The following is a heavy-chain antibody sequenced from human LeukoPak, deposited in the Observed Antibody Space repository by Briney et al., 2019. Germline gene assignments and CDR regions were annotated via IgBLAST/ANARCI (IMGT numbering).Heavy chain of an antibody. V-gene: IGHV3-7*03. CDR3: VKNSGWYRLDC. CDR2: IKQDGGEI. CDR1: GFTFSSYW. J-gene: IGHJ4*02. D-gene: IGHD6-13*01. Sequence: GGSLKLSCAASGFTFSSYWMSWVRQAPGKGPEWVANIKQDGGEIYYVDSVKGRFTISRDNAKNSLFLQMDSLRSEDTAVYYCVKNSGWYRLDCWGQGTLVTVSS.